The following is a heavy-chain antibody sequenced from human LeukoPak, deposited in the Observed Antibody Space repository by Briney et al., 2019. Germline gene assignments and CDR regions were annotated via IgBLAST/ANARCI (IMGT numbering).Heavy chain of an antibody. D-gene: IGHD3-10*01. Sequence: SVKVSCKAPGGTFSSYAISWVRQAPGQGLEWMGGIIPIFGTANYAQKFQGRVTITTDESTSTAYVELSSLRSEDTAVYYCARGVGSGSYPPYYYYMDVWGKGTTVTVSS. CDR3: ARGVGSGSYPPYYYYMDV. J-gene: IGHJ6*03. CDR1: GGTFSSYA. CDR2: IIPIFGTA. V-gene: IGHV1-69*05.